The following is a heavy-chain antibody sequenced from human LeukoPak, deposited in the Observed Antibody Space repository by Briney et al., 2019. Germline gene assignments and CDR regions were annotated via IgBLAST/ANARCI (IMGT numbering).Heavy chain of an antibody. V-gene: IGHV3-23*01. Sequence: ETLSLICAVYGGSLRGYYWSWVRQAPGKGLEWVSAISGSGGSTYYADSVKGRFTISRDNSKNTLYLQMNSLRAEDTAVYYCAKDVRSSGWYDYWGQGTLVTVSS. J-gene: IGHJ4*02. CDR1: GGSLRGYY. CDR3: AKDVRSSGWYDY. D-gene: IGHD6-19*01. CDR2: ISGSGGST.